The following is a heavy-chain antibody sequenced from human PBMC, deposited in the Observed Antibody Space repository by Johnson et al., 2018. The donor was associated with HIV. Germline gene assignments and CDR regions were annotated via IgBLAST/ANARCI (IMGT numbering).Heavy chain of an antibody. D-gene: IGHD6-6*01. CDR2: ISYDGSNK. Sequence: QVQLVESGGGVVQPGRSLRLSCAASGFTFSSYAMHWVRQAPGKGLEWVAVISYDGSNKYYADSVKGRFTISRDNSKNTLYLQMNSRRAEDTAVYYCARDLSRGGIAARLGAFDIWGQGTMVTVSS. J-gene: IGHJ3*02. CDR1: GFTFSSYA. V-gene: IGHV3-30-3*01. CDR3: ARDLSRGGIAARLGAFDI.